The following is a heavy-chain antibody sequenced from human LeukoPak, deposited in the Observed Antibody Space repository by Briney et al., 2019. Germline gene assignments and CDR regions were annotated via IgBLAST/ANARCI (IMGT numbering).Heavy chain of an antibody. CDR3: ATNLYGDYYFDY. V-gene: IGHV3-30-3*01. Sequence: GGSLRLSCAASGFTFSSYAMHWVRQAPGKGLEWVAVISYDGSNKYYADSVKGRFTISRDNSKNTLYLQMNSLRAEDTAVYYCATNLYGDYYFDYWGQGTLVTVSS. D-gene: IGHD4-17*01. J-gene: IGHJ4*02. CDR2: ISYDGSNK. CDR1: GFTFSSYA.